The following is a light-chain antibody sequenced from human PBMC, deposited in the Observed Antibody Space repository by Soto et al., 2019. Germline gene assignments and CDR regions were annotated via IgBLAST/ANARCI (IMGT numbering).Light chain of an antibody. Sequence: DIQMTQSPSSLSASVGDRVTITCRASQSISSYLNWYQQKPGKAPKLLIYAASSLQSGVPSRFSGSGSGTDFTLTISSLQPEDFATYYCQQYNRYSITFGQGTRLEIK. J-gene: IGKJ5*01. CDR3: QQYNRYSIT. V-gene: IGKV1-39*01. CDR1: QSISSY. CDR2: AAS.